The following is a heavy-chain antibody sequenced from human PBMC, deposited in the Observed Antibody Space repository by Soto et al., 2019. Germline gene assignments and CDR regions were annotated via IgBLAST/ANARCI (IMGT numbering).Heavy chain of an antibody. Sequence: QLVESGGGLVQPGGSLRLSCAASGFIFSSFEMNWVRQAPGKGLEWVAYINSRGSTVYYADFVRGRFTVSRDNAKNSMYLQLNNLRPEDTAVYYCARDFETRFLEYLYAFDIWGQGTVVTVSS. CDR1: GFIFSSFE. CDR2: INSRGSTV. D-gene: IGHD3-3*01. J-gene: IGHJ3*02. V-gene: IGHV3-48*03. CDR3: ARDFETRFLEYLYAFDI.